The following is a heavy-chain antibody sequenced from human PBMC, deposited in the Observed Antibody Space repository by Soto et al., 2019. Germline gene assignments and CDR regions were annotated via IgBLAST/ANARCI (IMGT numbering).Heavy chain of an antibody. V-gene: IGHV1-69*08. J-gene: IGHJ5*02. CDR2: IIPIIGII. D-gene: IGHD3-22*01. CDR1: GGTFSTYT. CDR3: AGDPDSHYNDSHASSYP. Sequence: QVQLVQSGAEVKKPGSSVKVSCKASGGTFSTYTITWVRQAPGQGLEWMGRIIPIIGIINYAQKFQGRVIITADQFTGTANMHLTRLRSDHTAVYYCAGDPDSHYNDSHASSYPWGQGTLVTVS.